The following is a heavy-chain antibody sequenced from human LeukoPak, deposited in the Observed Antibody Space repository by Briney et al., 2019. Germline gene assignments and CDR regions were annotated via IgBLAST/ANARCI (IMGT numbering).Heavy chain of an antibody. Sequence: GGSLRLSCAASGFTLSSYWMSWVRQAPGKGLEWVANIKQDGSEKYYVDSVKGRFTISRDNAKNSLYLQMNSLRAEDTAVYYCARVSAAAIYDYWGQGTLVTVSS. J-gene: IGHJ4*02. CDR2: IKQDGSEK. V-gene: IGHV3-7*01. CDR3: ARVSAAAIYDY. D-gene: IGHD2-2*01. CDR1: GFTLSSYW.